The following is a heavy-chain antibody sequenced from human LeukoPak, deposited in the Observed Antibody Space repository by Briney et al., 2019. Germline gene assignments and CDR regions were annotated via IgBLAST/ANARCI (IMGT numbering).Heavy chain of an antibody. V-gene: IGHV3-33*01. Sequence: GRSLGLSCAASGFTFSSYGMHWVRQAPGKGLEWVAVIWYDGSNKYYADSVKGRFTISRDNSKNTLYLQMNSLRAEDTAVYYCARDRQLAEFIDYWGQGTLVTVSS. CDR1: GFTFSSYG. CDR3: ARDRQLAEFIDY. CDR2: IWYDGSNK. J-gene: IGHJ4*02. D-gene: IGHD6-13*01.